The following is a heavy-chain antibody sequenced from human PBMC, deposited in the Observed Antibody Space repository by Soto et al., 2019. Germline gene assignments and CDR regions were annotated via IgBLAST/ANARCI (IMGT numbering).Heavy chain of an antibody. D-gene: IGHD6-6*01. Sequence: GGSLRLSCAASGFTFDDYAMHWVRQAPGKGLEWVSGISWNSGSIGHADSVKGRFTISRDNAKNSLYLQMNSLRAEDTALYYCAKDLYSSSYYYFDYWGQGTLVTVSS. CDR2: ISWNSGSI. CDR1: GFTFDDYA. V-gene: IGHV3-9*01. J-gene: IGHJ4*02. CDR3: AKDLYSSSYYYFDY.